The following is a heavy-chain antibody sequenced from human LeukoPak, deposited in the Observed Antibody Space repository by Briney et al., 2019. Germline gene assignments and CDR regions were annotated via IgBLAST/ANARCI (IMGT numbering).Heavy chain of an antibody. J-gene: IGHJ4*02. D-gene: IGHD2-21*02. Sequence: PGGSLRLSCAASGFTFSSYEMNWVRQAPGKGLEWVSYISSSGSTIYYADSVKGRFTISRDNAKNSLYLQMNSLRAEDTAVYYCARDCGKGDVYLSFDYWGQGTLVTVSS. CDR1: GFTFSSYE. CDR3: ARDCGKGDVYLSFDY. V-gene: IGHV3-48*03. CDR2: ISSSGSTI.